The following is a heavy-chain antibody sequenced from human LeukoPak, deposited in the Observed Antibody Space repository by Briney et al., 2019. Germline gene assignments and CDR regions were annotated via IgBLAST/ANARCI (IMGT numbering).Heavy chain of an antibody. Sequence: GGSLRLSCAASGFTFSSYAMSWVRQAPGKGLEWVSAISGSGGSTYYADSVKGRFTISRDNSKNTLYLQMNSLRAEDTAVYYCAKDSRTIFGVVIAHSPRFDYWGQGTLVTVSS. CDR1: GFTFSSYA. CDR2: ISGSGGST. D-gene: IGHD3-3*01. J-gene: IGHJ4*02. CDR3: AKDSRTIFGVVIAHSPRFDY. V-gene: IGHV3-23*01.